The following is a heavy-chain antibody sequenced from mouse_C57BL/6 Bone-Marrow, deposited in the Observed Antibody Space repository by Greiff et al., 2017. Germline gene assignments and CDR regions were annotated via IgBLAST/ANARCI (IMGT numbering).Heavy chain of an antibody. V-gene: IGHV1-39*01. CDR3: ARDDYGSSFGYFDV. D-gene: IGHD1-1*01. CDR2: LNPNYGTT. CDR1: GYSFTDYN. Sequence: VQLQQSGPELVKPGASVKISCKASGYSFTDYNMNWVKQSNGKSLEWIGVLNPNYGTTSYNQKFKGKATLTGDQSSSTAYLQLNSLTSEDSAVYYGARDDYGSSFGYFDVWGTGTTVTVSS. J-gene: IGHJ1*03.